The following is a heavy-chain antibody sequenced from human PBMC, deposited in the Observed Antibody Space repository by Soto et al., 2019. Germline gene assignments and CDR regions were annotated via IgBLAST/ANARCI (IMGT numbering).Heavy chain of an antibody. J-gene: IGHJ6*03. CDR1: GYTFTGYG. Sequence: QAQLVQSGGELKKSGASVKVSCKASGYTFTGYGVSWVRQAPGQGLAWIGWLSTQNGNTNFAQRFQGRVTLTTDKSASTAKIELTSLRAADTAVCYCARMTTLDNSLYYTDVWGSRITVTGPS. CDR3: ARMTTLDNSLYYTDV. CDR2: LSTQNGNT. D-gene: IGHD1-1*01. V-gene: IGHV1-18*04.